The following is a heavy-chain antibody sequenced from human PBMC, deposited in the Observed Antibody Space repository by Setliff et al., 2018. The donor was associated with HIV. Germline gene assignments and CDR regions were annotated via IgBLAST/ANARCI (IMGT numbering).Heavy chain of an antibody. CDR1: GGSISSGDYF. J-gene: IGHJ4*02. V-gene: IGHV4-31*03. CDR2: IYYSGTT. Sequence: PSETLSLTCTVSGGSISSGDYFWSWIRQLPGTGLEWIGYIYYSGTTYYNPSLKSRLTISVATSKNQFSLRLSSVTAADTAVYYCATARADSSGSVRDYWGQGTLVTVSS. CDR3: ATARADSSGSVRDY. D-gene: IGHD3-22*01.